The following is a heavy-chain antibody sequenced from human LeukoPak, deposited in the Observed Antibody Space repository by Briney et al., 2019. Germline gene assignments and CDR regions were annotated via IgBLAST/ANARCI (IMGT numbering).Heavy chain of an antibody. J-gene: IGHJ4*02. D-gene: IGHD6-6*01. CDR3: ARDQGEYSSSSGLDY. CDR1: GFTFSNYS. Sequence: GGSLRLSCAASGFTFSNYSMNWVRQAPGKGLEWVSSISSSSSYIYYADSVKGRFTISRDNAKNSLYLQMNSLRAEDTAVYYCARDQGEYSSSSGLDYWGQGTLVTVSS. V-gene: IGHV3-21*01. CDR2: ISSSSSYI.